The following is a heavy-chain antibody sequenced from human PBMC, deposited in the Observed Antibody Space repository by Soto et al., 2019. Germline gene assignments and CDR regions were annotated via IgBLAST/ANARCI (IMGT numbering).Heavy chain of an antibody. Sequence: EVQLVESGGGLVKPGGSLRLSCAASGFTFSSYSMNWVRQAPGKGLEWVSSISSSSSYIYYADSVEGRFTISRDNAKNSLYLQMNSLRAEDTAVYYCAREKLAAADVFDYWGQGTLVTVSS. CDR1: GFTFSSYS. V-gene: IGHV3-21*01. D-gene: IGHD6-13*01. J-gene: IGHJ4*02. CDR2: ISSSSSYI. CDR3: AREKLAAADVFDY.